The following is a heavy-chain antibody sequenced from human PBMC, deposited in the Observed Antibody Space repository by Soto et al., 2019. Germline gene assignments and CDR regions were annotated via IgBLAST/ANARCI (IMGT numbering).Heavy chain of an antibody. J-gene: IGHJ4*02. V-gene: IGHV1-18*01. Sequence: QVQLVQSGAEMKKPGASVKVSCKASGYTFTSYGINWVRQAPGQGLEWMGWISAYNGNSNYAQKFQGRVTMTTDTXXGTAYMELRSLKSDDTAVYYCARDFVPAYSGYSDYWGRGTLVTVSS. CDR3: ARDFVPAYSGYSDY. CDR2: ISAYNGNS. CDR1: GYTFTSYG. D-gene: IGHD2-21*01.